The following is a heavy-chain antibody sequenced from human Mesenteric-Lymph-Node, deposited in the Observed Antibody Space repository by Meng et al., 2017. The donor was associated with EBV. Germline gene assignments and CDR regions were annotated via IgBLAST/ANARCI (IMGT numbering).Heavy chain of an antibody. V-gene: IGHV1-18*01. J-gene: IGHJ4*02. CDR1: GYTFSSYG. Sequence: VHLVKSGDGVKKPGASVKVSCKASGYTFSSYGITWVRQAPGQGLEWMGWISAYNINTNYAQKFQDRVTMTTDTSTSTAYMELRSLRSDDTAVYYCARDIAATNYWGQGTLVTVSS. CDR2: ISAYNINT. CDR3: ARDIAATNY. D-gene: IGHD6-13*01.